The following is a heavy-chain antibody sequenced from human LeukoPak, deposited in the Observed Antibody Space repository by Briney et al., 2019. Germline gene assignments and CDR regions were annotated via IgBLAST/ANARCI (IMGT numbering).Heavy chain of an antibody. Sequence: GASVKVSCKASGYTFTSYYMHWVRQAPGQGLEWMGIINPSGGSTSYAQKFQGRVTIITDASTSTAYMELSSLRSEDTAVYYCARWAGLCTTNNCYNPFDYWGQGTLVTVSS. D-gene: IGHD2-2*02. CDR2: INPSGGST. CDR3: ARWAGLCTTNNCYNPFDY. J-gene: IGHJ4*02. CDR1: GYTFTSYY. V-gene: IGHV1-46*01.